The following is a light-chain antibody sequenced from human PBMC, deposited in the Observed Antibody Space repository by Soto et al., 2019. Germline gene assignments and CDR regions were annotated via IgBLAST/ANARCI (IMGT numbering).Light chain of an antibody. CDR3: TSYTSSSTYV. CDR2: EVR. V-gene: IGLV2-14*01. J-gene: IGLJ1*01. CDR1: TSDVGGYNY. Sequence: QSALTQPASVSGSPGQSITISCTGTTSDVGGYNYVSWYQQHPGKAPKLLIYEVRHRPSGISSRFSGSKSGNTASLTISGLQAEDEADFYCTSYTSSSTYVFVTGTKLTVL.